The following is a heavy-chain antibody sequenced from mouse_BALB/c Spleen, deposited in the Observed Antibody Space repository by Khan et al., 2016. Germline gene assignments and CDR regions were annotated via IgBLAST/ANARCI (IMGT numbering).Heavy chain of an antibody. Sequence: EVQLQESGPGLVKPSQSLSLTCTVTGYSITSDYAWNWIRQFPGNKLEWMGYISYSGSTSYNPSLKSRISITRDTSKNQFFLQLNSVTTEDTATYYCASWAWFAYWGQGTLVTVSA. J-gene: IGHJ3*01. V-gene: IGHV3-2*02. CDR3: ASWAWFAY. CDR2: ISYSGST. D-gene: IGHD4-1*01. CDR1: GYSITSDYA.